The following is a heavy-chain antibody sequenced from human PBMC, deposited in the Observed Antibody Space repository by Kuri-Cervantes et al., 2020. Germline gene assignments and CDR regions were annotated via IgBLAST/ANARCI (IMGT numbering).Heavy chain of an antibody. CDR3: ARDLAVTTEYWFDP. CDR2: IKQDGSEK. Sequence: GESLKISCAASGFTFSSYWMSWVRQAPGKGLEWVANIKQDGSEKYYVDSVKGRFTISRDNAKNSLYLQMNSLRAEDTAVYYCARDLAVTTEYWFDPWGQGTLVTVSS. CDR1: GFTFSSYW. D-gene: IGHD4-17*01. J-gene: IGHJ5*02. V-gene: IGHV3-7*01.